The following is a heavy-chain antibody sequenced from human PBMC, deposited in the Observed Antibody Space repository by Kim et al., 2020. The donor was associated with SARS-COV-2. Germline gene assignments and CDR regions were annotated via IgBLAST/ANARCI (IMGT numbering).Heavy chain of an antibody. Sequence: GGSLRLSCEASGLTFSAYYFSWVRQAPGKGLEWLSYITYTGSTIYYADSVRGRFTTSRDNVKNSLYLQMNSLRDEDTAVYYCASELRGAASAPWAFDIWG. V-gene: IGHV3-11*04. CDR2: ITYTGSTI. D-gene: IGHD6-25*01. CDR3: ASELRGAASAPWAFDI. CDR1: GLTFSAYY. J-gene: IGHJ3*02.